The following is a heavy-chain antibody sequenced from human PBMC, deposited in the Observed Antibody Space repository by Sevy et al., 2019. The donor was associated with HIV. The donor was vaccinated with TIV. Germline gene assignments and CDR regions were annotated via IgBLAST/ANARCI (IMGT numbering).Heavy chain of an antibody. CDR1: GFTFSSYS. D-gene: IGHD3-22*01. CDR2: ISSSSSTI. Sequence: GGSLRLSCAASGFTFSSYSMNWVRQAPGKGLEWVSYISSSSSTIYYADSVKGRFTISRDNAKNSLYLQMNSLRDEDTAVYYCARGKAYYYGSSGNYGMDVWGQGTTVTVSS. CDR3: ARGKAYYYGSSGNYGMDV. V-gene: IGHV3-48*02. J-gene: IGHJ6*02.